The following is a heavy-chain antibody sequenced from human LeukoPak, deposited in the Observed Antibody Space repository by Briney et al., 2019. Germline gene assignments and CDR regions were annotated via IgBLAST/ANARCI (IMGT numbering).Heavy chain of an antibody. D-gene: IGHD3-3*01. CDR2: INHSGST. Sequence: PSETLSLTCAVYGGSFSGYYWSWIRQPPGKGLEWIGEINHSGSTNYNPSLKSRITISVDTSKNQFSLKLSSVTAADTAVYYCAAHPPYDFWSGYYRGVADYWGQGTLVTVSS. J-gene: IGHJ4*02. V-gene: IGHV4-34*01. CDR1: GGSFSGYY. CDR3: AAHPPYDFWSGYYRGVADY.